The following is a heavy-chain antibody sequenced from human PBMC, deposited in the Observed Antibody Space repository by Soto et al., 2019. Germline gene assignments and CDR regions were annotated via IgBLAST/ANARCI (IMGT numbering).Heavy chain of an antibody. D-gene: IGHD6-13*01. CDR3: ARAHVGAAGIWTQYYYYYYGMDV. V-gene: IGHV1-8*01. J-gene: IGHJ6*02. CDR1: GYTFTSYD. Sequence: ASVKVSCKASGYTFTSYDINWVRQATGQGXEWMGWMNPNSGNTGYAQKFQGRVTMTRNTSISTAYMELSSLRSEDTAVYYCARAHVGAAGIWTQYYYYYYGMDVWGQGTTVTVSS. CDR2: MNPNSGNT.